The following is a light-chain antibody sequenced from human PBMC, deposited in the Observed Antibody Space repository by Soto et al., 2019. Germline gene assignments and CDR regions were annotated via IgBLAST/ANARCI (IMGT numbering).Light chain of an antibody. CDR3: QQYNSYSYT. Sequence: DTQMTQSPSTLSASVGDRVTITCRASQSISNWLAWYQQKPGKAPKLLIYKASSLERGVPSRFSGSGSGTEFTLTISSLQPDDFATYYCQQYNSYSYTFGQGTKLEIK. CDR1: QSISNW. J-gene: IGKJ2*01. V-gene: IGKV1-5*03. CDR2: KAS.